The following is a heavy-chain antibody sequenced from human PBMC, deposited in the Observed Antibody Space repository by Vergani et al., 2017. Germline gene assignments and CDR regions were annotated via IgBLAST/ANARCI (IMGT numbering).Heavy chain of an antibody. V-gene: IGHV5-10-1*01. Sequence: EVQLVQSGAEVKKPGESLRISCKGSGYSFTSYWISWVRQMPGKGLEWMGRIDPSDSYTNYSPSFQGHVTISADKSISTAYLQWSSLKASDTAMYYCAGNPRGGPRTYYYDSSGSLDYWGQGTLVTVSS. D-gene: IGHD3-22*01. CDR3: AGNPRGGPRTYYYDSSGSLDY. CDR1: GYSFTSYW. J-gene: IGHJ4*02. CDR2: IDPSDSYT.